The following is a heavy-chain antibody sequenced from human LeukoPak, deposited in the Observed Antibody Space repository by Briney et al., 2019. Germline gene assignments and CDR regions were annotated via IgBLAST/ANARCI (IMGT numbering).Heavy chain of an antibody. J-gene: IGHJ3*02. CDR2: TYTGGNS. Sequence: GGSLRLSCAASGFTVSSIHMVWVRQAPGKGLEWVSVTYTGGNSYYADSVKGRFIISRDISKNTLYLQMNSLRAEDSALYYCAKGGRGSAAVVAPRSFDIWGQGTMVTVSS. D-gene: IGHD3-22*01. V-gene: IGHV3-53*01. CDR1: GFTVSSIH. CDR3: AKGGRGSAAVVAPRSFDI.